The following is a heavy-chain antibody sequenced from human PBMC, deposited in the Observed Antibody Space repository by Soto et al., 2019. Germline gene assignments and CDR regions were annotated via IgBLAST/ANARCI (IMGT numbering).Heavy chain of an antibody. Sequence: ASVKVSCKASGYTFTSYGISWVRQAPGQGLEWMGWISAYNGNTNYAQKLQGRVTMTTDTSTSTAYMGLRSLRSDDTAVYYCARESSVTDAFDIWGQGTMVTVSS. V-gene: IGHV1-18*04. CDR1: GYTFTSYG. J-gene: IGHJ3*02. D-gene: IGHD4-4*01. CDR2: ISAYNGNT. CDR3: ARESSVTDAFDI.